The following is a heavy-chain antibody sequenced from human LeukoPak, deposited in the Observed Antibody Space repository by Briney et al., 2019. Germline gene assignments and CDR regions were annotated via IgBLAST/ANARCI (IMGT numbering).Heavy chain of an antibody. V-gene: IGHV3-33*01. D-gene: IGHD2-15*01. CDR2: IWYDGSNK. J-gene: IGHJ4*02. Sequence: PGRSLRLSCAASGFAFSSYGMHWVRQAPGKGLEWVAVIWYDGSNKYYADSVKGRFTISRDNSTNTLYLQMNSLRAEDTAVYYCARHYCSGGSCYFDYWGQGTLVTVSS. CDR3: ARHYCSGGSCYFDY. CDR1: GFAFSSYG.